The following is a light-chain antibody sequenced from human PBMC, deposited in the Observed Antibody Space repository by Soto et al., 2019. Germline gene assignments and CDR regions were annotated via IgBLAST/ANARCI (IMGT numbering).Light chain of an antibody. J-gene: IGLJ1*01. Sequence: QSVLTQPASVSGSPGQSITISCTGTSSDVGGYKYVSWYQQYPGKAPKLMIYEVSNRPSGVSNRFSGSKSGNTASLTISGLQAEDEADYYCTSYTSSSTYVFGTGTKVTVL. V-gene: IGLV2-14*01. CDR2: EVS. CDR3: TSYTSSSTYV. CDR1: SSDVGGYKY.